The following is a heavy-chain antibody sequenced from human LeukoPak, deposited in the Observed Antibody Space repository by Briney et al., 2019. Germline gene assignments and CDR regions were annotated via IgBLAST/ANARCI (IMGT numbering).Heavy chain of an antibody. CDR2: ISGSGGST. D-gene: IGHD3-10*01. J-gene: IGHJ4*02. V-gene: IGHV3-23*01. Sequence: GSLRLSCAASGFTFSSYAMSWVRQAPGKGLEWVSAISGSGGSTYYADSVKGRFTISRDNSKNTLYLQMNSLRAEDTAVYYCAKDTSLYGSGSYFDYWGQGTLVTVSS. CDR1: GFTFSSYA. CDR3: AKDTSLYGSGSYFDY.